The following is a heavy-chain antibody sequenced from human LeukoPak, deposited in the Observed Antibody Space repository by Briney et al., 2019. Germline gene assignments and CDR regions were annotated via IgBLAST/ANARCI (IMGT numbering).Heavy chain of an antibody. J-gene: IGHJ6*03. Sequence: SETLSLTCAVYGGSFSGYYWSWIRQPPGKGRGWLGEIILGGSTNYNPSLKSRVTISVDTSKNQFSLKLSSVTAADTAVYYCARGADSYCTNGVCYLYYYYYMDVWGKGTTVTVSS. D-gene: IGHD2-8*01. CDR1: GGSFSGYY. V-gene: IGHV4-34*01. CDR2: IILGGST. CDR3: ARGADSYCTNGVCYLYYYYYMDV.